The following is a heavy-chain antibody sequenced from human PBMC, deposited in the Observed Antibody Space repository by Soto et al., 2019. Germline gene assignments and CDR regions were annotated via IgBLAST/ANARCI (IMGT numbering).Heavy chain of an antibody. CDR1: GYTFTSYD. Sequence: QVQLVQSGAEVKKPGASVKVSCKASGYTFTSYDINWVRQATGQGLEWMGWMNPNSGNTGYAQKFQGRVTVTRNTSISTAYMALSSLRSEDPAVYYCAKGGFKDYGAYGMDVWGQGTTVTVSS. V-gene: IGHV1-8*01. CDR2: MNPNSGNT. D-gene: IGHD4-17*01. J-gene: IGHJ6*02. CDR3: AKGGFKDYGAYGMDV.